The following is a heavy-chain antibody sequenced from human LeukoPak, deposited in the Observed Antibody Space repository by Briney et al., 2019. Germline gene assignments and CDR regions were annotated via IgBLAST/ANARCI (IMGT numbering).Heavy chain of an antibody. CDR1: GVSISSSEW. Sequence: PCETLSLTCAVSGVSISSSEWWIWVRQPPGQGLEWIGEIHRAGHTIYNPSLKSRVTISMDYSKNQFSLKLTSVTAADTAIYYCGKTDIYFNPIDYWGPGSLVTVSS. CDR3: GKTDIYFNPIDY. CDR2: IHRAGHT. V-gene: IGHV4/OR15-8*02. D-gene: IGHD3-9*01. J-gene: IGHJ4*02.